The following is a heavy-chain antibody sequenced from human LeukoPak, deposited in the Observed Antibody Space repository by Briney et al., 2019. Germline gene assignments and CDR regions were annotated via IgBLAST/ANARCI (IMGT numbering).Heavy chain of an antibody. CDR2: IYYSGST. CDR1: GGSISSHY. Sequence: SETLSLTCTVSGGSISSHYWRWLRQPPGKGLEWFGYIYYSGSTNYNPSLKSRVTISVDTSKNQFSLKLSSVTAADTAVYYCAREAYYYGSGSPGGWFDPWGQGTLVTVSS. V-gene: IGHV4-59*11. D-gene: IGHD3-10*01. J-gene: IGHJ5*02. CDR3: AREAYYYGSGSPGGWFDP.